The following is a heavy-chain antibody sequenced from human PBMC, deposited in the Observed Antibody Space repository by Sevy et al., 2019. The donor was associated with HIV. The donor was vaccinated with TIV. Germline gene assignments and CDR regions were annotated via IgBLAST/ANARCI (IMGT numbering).Heavy chain of an antibody. CDR1: GYSISSGHS. J-gene: IGHJ4*02. Sequence: SETLSLTCVVSGYSISSGHSWGWIRQPPGKGLEWIGSFYHDGTAYYNPSLTSRVIISVDPSKNQFSLKLNSVTAADTAVYFCARAPARVAYFDYWGQGTLVTVSS. CDR2: FYHDGTA. V-gene: IGHV4-38-2*01. CDR3: ARAPARVAYFDY. D-gene: IGHD2-15*01.